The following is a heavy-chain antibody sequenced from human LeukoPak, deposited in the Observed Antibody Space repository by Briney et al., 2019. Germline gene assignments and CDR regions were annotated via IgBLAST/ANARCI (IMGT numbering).Heavy chain of an antibody. V-gene: IGHV4-59*01. D-gene: IGHD3-22*01. CDR2: IYYSGSI. Sequence: PSETLSLTCTVSGASISSYYWSWIRQPPGKGLEWIGDIYYSGSIKYNPSLKSRVTMSVDTSKNQFSLKLSSVTAADTAIYYCARENPSGYYNRPIDYWGQGTLVTVSS. CDR1: GASISSYY. CDR3: ARENPSGYYNRPIDY. J-gene: IGHJ4*02.